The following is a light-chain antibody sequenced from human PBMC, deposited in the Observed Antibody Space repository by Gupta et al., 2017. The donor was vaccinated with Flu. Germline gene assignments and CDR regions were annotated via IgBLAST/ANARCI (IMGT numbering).Light chain of an antibody. CDR1: HSLVNVNGFNY. Sequence: VSPGEPAFISCRSSHSLVNVNGFNYLTWYLQKPGRSPQLLVYLTSRRAPGVPDRFNGSESGTEFTLRISRVEAEDVGVYFCRQALQTPYTFGRGTKLEIK. CDR2: LTS. CDR3: RQALQTPYT. V-gene: IGKV2-28*01. J-gene: IGKJ2*01.